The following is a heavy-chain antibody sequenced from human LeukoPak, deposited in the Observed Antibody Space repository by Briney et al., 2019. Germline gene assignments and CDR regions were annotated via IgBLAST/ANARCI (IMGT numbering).Heavy chain of an antibody. Sequence: SETLSLTCSVSGGSISSSYWSWIRQPPGKGLEWIGYFYNSGSTKYNPSLKSRVTISVDTSKNQFSLKLNSVTATDTAVYYCASSEGLYQLPKAWGQGTLVIVSS. V-gene: IGHV4-59*08. CDR3: ASSEGLYQLPKA. CDR2: FYNSGST. D-gene: IGHD2-2*01. CDR1: GGSISSSY. J-gene: IGHJ5*02.